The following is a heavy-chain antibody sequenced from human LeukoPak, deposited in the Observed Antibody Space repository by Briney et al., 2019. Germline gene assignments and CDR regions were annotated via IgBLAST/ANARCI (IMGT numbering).Heavy chain of an antibody. CDR3: ARDRSVDFFDF. D-gene: IGHD5-12*01. V-gene: IGHV3-33*01. Sequence: PGGSLRLSCAASGFTFKNYGMHWVRQAPGKGLEWVAVIWYDGSNEYYADSVKGRFTISRDNSKNTLYLQMNTLRAEDTAIYYCARDRSVDFFDFWGQGTLVTVSS. J-gene: IGHJ4*02. CDR2: IWYDGSNE. CDR1: GFTFKNYG.